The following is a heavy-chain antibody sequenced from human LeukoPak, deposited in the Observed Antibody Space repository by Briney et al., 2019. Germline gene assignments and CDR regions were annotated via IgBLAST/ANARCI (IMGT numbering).Heavy chain of an antibody. D-gene: IGHD7-27*01. CDR1: GFTFSSCG. CDR3: AKAGLGGEYFDY. V-gene: IGHV3-30*18. J-gene: IGHJ4*02. CDR2: ISYDGSNK. Sequence: GGSLRLSCAASGFTFSSCGMHWVRQAPGKGLEWVAVISYDGSNKYYADSVKGRFTISRDNSKNTLYLQMNSLRAEDTAVYYCAKAGLGGEYFDYWGQGTLVTVSS.